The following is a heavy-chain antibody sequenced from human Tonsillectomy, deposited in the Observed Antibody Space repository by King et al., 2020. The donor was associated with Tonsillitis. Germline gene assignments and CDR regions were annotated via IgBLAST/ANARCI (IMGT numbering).Heavy chain of an antibody. CDR1: GGTFNNYG. Sequence: QLVQSGAEVKKPGSSLKVSCKASGGTFNNYGISWVRQAPGQGLEWMGGIIPIFGATNYAQTFQVRVTITADESTRTAYMELSSLRSDDTAVYYCARRAIINYGMDVWGQGTTVIVSS. D-gene: IGHD2/OR15-2a*01. CDR3: ARRAIINYGMDV. V-gene: IGHV1-69*01. J-gene: IGHJ6*02. CDR2: IIPIFGAT.